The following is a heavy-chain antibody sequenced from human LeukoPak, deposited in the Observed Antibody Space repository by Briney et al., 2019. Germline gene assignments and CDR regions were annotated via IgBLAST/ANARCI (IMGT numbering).Heavy chain of an antibody. CDR1: GLTFSRYW. CDR2: INSDGSST. V-gene: IGHV3-74*01. J-gene: IGHJ4*02. D-gene: IGHD4-17*01. CDR3: VRDNYGVDY. Sequence: GGSLRLSCAASGLTFSRYWMQWVRQAPGKGLVWVSHINSDGSSTSYADSVQGRFTISRDNAKNTLYLQMNSLSVEDTAMYYCVRDNYGVDYWGQGTLVTVSS.